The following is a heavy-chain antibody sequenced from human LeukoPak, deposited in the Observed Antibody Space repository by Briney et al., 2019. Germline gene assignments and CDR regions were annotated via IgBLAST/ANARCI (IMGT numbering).Heavy chain of an antibody. CDR3: AKDYCSSTSCYATY. V-gene: IGHV3-30*02. CDR2: IWYDGSNK. Sequence: GGSLRLSCAASGFTFSNYGMHWVRQAPGKGLEWVSFIWYDGSNKYYADSVKGRFAISRDNSKNTLCLLMNSLRAEDTAVYYCAKDYCSSTSCYATYWGQGTLVTVSS. CDR1: GFTFSNYG. J-gene: IGHJ4*02. D-gene: IGHD2-2*01.